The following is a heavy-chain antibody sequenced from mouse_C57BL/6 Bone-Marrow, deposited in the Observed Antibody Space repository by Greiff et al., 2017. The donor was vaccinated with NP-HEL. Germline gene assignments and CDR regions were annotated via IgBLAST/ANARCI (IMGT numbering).Heavy chain of an antibody. J-gene: IGHJ3*01. Sequence: DVQLQESGPGLVKPSQSLSLTCSVTGYSITSGYYWNWIRQFPGNKLEWMGYISYDGSNNYNPSLKNRISITRDTSKNQFFLKLNSVTTEDTATYYCARALYGGFPFAYWGQGTLVTVSA. CDR1: GYSITSGYY. CDR3: ARALYGGFPFAY. D-gene: IGHD1-1*01. CDR2: ISYDGSN. V-gene: IGHV3-6*01.